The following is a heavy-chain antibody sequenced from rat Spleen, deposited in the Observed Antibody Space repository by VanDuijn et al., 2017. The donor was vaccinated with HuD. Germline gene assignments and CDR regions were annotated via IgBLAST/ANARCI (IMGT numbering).Heavy chain of an antibody. V-gene: IGHV5-58*01. J-gene: IGHJ2*01. CDR2: INPDGGRN. D-gene: IGHD4-3*01. Sequence: EVQLVESGGGLVQPGRSLKLSCAASGFTFSTYWMYWVRQAPGKGLEWVSSINPDGGRNYYPDSVKGRFTISRDNAENTVYLQMNSLRSEDTATYYCAVSGYGYWGQGVMVTVSS. CDR3: AVSGYGY. CDR1: GFTFSTYW.